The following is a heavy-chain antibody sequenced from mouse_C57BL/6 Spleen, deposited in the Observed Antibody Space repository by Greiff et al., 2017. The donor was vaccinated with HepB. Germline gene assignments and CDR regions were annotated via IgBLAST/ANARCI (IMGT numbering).Heavy chain of an antibody. CDR2: ISYDGSN. V-gene: IGHV3-6*01. CDR1: GYSITSGYY. CDR3: ARGALYFDV. Sequence: EVKLVESGPGLVKPSQSLSLTCSVTGYSITSGYYWNWIRQFPGNKLEWMGYISYDGSNNYNPSLKNRISITRDTSKNQFFLKLNSVTTEDTATYYCARGALYFDVWGTGTTVTVSS. J-gene: IGHJ1*03.